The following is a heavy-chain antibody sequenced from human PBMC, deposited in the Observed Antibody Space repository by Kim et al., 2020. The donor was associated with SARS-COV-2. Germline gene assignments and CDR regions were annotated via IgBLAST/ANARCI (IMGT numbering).Heavy chain of an antibody. Sequence: GSLRLSCTTSGFTFTGHAMSWVRQPPGKGLEWVSSIDGSDGTTYYVDSVKGRFTISRDDSKNTLYLQMSALRGDDTAVYYCMKGGWGWIWDHWGQGTLV. CDR2: IDGSDGTT. J-gene: IGHJ4*02. D-gene: IGHD2-21*01. CDR3: MKGGWGWIWDH. V-gene: IGHV3-23*01. CDR1: GFTFTGHA.